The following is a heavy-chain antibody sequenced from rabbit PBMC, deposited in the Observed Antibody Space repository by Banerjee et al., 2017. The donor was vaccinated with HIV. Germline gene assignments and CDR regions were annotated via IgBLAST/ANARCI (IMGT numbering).Heavy chain of an antibody. CDR2: IYTGSGSA. CDR1: GFSFSSNYY. Sequence: QSLEESGGGLVQPEGSLTLTCTASGFSFSSNYYMCWVRQAPGKGLEWIGCIYTGSGSAYYASWVISRFTITSNTNQNTVTLQMTSLTGADTATYFCARPENYDDYGDHTTPYYFDLWGQGTLVTVS. D-gene: IGHD2-1*01. CDR3: ARPENYDDYGDHTTPYYFDL. J-gene: IGHJ4*01. V-gene: IGHV1S40*01.